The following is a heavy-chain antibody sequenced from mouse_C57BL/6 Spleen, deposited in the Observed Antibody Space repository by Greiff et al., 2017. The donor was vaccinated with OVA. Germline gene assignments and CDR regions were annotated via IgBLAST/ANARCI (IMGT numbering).Heavy chain of an antibody. CDR1: GFTFSSST. CDR2: ISGGGGNT. D-gene: IGHD1-1*01. V-gene: IGHV5-9*01. J-gene: IGHJ1*03. Sequence: EVKLMESGGGLVKPGGSLKLSCAASGFTFSSSTMSWVRQTPEKRLEWVATISGGGGNTYYPDSVKGRFTISRDNAKNTLYLQMSSLRSEDTALYYWARQDYYGSRTGWYFDVWGTGTTVTVSS. CDR3: ARQDYYGSRTGWYFDV.